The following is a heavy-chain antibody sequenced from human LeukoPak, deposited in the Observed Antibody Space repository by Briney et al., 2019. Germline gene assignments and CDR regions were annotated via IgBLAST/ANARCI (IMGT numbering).Heavy chain of an antibody. Sequence: PMGSLRLSCAAYGFTFSTYEMSWVRQAPGKEKKRVSYISPSGSTIHYADSVKGRFSISRDNAKNSLYLQMNSLSAEDTAVYYCAREVYDSSGYDYYRPAFDIWGQGTMVTVSS. J-gene: IGHJ3*02. CDR2: ISPSGSTI. D-gene: IGHD3-22*01. CDR1: GFTFSTYE. V-gene: IGHV3-48*03. CDR3: AREVYDSSGYDYYRPAFDI.